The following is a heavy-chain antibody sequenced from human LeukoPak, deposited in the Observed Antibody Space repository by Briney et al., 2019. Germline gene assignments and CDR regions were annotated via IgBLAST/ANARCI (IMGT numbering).Heavy chain of an antibody. D-gene: IGHD3-10*01. CDR1: GFTVSSNY. Sequence: GGSLRLSCAASGFTVSSNYMSWVRQAPGKGLEWVSVIYSGGSTYYADSVKGRFTISRDNSKNTLYLQMNSLRAEDTAVYYCARGSMVRGVIHYYFDYWGQGTLVTVSS. J-gene: IGHJ4*02. CDR3: ARGSMVRGVIHYYFDY. CDR2: IYSGGST. V-gene: IGHV3-66*01.